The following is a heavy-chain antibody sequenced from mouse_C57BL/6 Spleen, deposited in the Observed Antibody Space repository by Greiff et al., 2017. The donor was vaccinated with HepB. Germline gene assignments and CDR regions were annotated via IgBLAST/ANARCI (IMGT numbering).Heavy chain of an antibody. J-gene: IGHJ3*01. CDR3: ASGGYGRIEAY. D-gene: IGHD1-1*01. CDR1: GYTFTSYG. Sequence: QVQLQQSGAELARPGASVKLSCKASGYTFTSYGISWVKQRTGQGLEWIGEIYPRSGNTYYNEKFKGKATLTADTSSSTAYMELRSLTSEDSAVYFCASGGYGRIEAYWGQGTLVTVSA. V-gene: IGHV1-81*01. CDR2: IYPRSGNT.